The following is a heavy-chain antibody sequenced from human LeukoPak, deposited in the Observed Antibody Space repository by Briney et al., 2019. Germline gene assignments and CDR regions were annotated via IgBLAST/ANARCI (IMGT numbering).Heavy chain of an antibody. CDR2: IYYSGST. V-gene: IGHV4-39*01. D-gene: IGHD2-21*01. CDR1: GGSISSRTYY. CDR3: ARLYCGCDCYFNPYFDY. J-gene: IGHJ4*02. Sequence: SETLSLTCTVSGGSISSRTYYWGWVRQPPGKGLEWIGSIYYSGSTYYNPSLKSRVTISVDTSKNQFSLKLSSVTAADTAVYYCARLYCGCDCYFNPYFDYWGQGTLVTVSS.